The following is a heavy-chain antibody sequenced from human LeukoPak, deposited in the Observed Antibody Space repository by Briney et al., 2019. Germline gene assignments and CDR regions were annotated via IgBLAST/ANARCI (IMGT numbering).Heavy chain of an antibody. Sequence: PSETLSLTCTVSGGSISSGGYYWSWIRQHPGKGLEWIGYIYYSGSTYYNPSLKSRVTISVDTSKNQFSLKLSSVTAADTAVYYCARDGKIAARPLDYWGQGTLVTVSS. CDR3: ARDGKIAARPLDY. J-gene: IGHJ4*02. D-gene: IGHD6-6*01. CDR1: GGSISSGGYY. V-gene: IGHV4-31*03. CDR2: IYYSGST.